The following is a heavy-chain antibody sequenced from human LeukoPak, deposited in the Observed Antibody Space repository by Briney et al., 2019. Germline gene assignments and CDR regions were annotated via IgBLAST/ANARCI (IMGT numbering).Heavy chain of an antibody. D-gene: IGHD4-23*01. V-gene: IGHV4-39*01. Sequence: SETLSLTCTVSGGSISSSDYYWGWIRQPPGERLEWIGTIYYNGNTYYNPSLQSRVGISVDASKNQFSLKLTSVTAPDTAVYYCARTVGTHRFDYWGQGILVTVSS. CDR3: ARTVGTHRFDY. J-gene: IGHJ4*02. CDR1: GGSISSSDYY. CDR2: IYYNGNT.